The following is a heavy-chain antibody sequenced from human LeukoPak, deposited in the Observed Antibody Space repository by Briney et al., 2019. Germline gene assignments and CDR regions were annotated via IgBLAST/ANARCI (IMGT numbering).Heavy chain of an antibody. CDR2: INPNSGGT. V-gene: IGHV1-2*02. CDR1: GCSFTDYY. Sequence: ASVKVSCKASGCSFTDYYMHWVRLAPGQGLEWMGWINPNSGGTNYAQKFQGRVTMTRDTSISTAYMDLSRLRSDATAVYYCARDTVDSSGFPYGMDVWGQGTTVTVSS. CDR3: ARDTVDSSGFPYGMDV. D-gene: IGHD3-22*01. J-gene: IGHJ6*02.